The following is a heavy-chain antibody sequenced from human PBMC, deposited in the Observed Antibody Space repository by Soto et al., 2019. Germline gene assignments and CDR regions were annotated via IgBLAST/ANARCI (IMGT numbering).Heavy chain of an antibody. V-gene: IGHV3-53*02. CDR2: IYSGGST. J-gene: IGHJ6*02. CDR3: ARDGGLAEDGMYV. CDR1: GFTVSGNY. Sequence: EMQLVETGGDLIQPGGSLRLSCAASGFTVSGNYMSWVRQAPGKGLEWVSVIYSGGSTYYADSVKGRFTISRDNSKNTLYLQMNSLRADDTAVYYCARDGGLAEDGMYVWGQGTTVTVSS. D-gene: IGHD3-10*01.